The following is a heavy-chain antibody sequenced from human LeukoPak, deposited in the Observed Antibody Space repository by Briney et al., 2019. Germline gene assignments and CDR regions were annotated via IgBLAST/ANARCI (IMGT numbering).Heavy chain of an antibody. CDR2: FSSGDTNI. D-gene: IGHD3-22*01. V-gene: IGHV3-11*04. CDR1: GFNFSDYY. Sequence: GGSLRLSCAASGFNFSDYYMSWVRQAPGRGLEWISFFSSGDTNIKYADSVKGRFTISRDNAKNSLYLQINSLRAEDTAVYFCAREIHSTGYYYAGGYMDVWGEGTTVIVSS. CDR3: AREIHSTGYYYAGGYMDV. J-gene: IGHJ6*03.